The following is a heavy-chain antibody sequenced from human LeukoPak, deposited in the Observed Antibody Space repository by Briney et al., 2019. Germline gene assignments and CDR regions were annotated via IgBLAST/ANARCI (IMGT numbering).Heavy chain of an antibody. V-gene: IGHV3-9*01. J-gene: IGHJ4*02. CDR1: GFTFDDYA. CDR2: ISWNSGSI. Sequence: PGRSLRLSCAASGFTFDDYAMHWVRQAPGKGLEWVSGISWNSGSIGYADSVKGRFTISRDIAKNSLYLQMNSLRAEDTALYYCAKSGDYERPVFDYWGQGTLVTVSS. D-gene: IGHD4-17*01. CDR3: AKSGDYERPVFDY.